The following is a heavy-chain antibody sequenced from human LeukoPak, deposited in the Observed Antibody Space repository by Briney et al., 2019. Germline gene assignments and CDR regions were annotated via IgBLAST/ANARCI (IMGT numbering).Heavy chain of an antibody. J-gene: IGHJ3*02. V-gene: IGHV3-7*01. CDR3: AREGDAFDI. CDR1: GFTISNHY. CDR2: IKQDGSLG. Sequence: GGSLRLSCAASGFTISNHYMSWVRQAPGKGLEWVANIKQDGSLGYYVESVKGRFAVSRDNAKNSVYLRMSSLRAEDTAVYYCAREGDAFDIWGQGTMVTVSS.